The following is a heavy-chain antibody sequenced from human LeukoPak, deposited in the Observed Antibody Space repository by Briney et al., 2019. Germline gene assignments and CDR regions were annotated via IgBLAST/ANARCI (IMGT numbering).Heavy chain of an antibody. CDR2: VVVGSGNT. Sequence: GTSVKVSCKTSGFTFTRSAMQWVRQARGQGLEWIGWVVVGSGNTNYAQKFQERVTITRDMSTSTAYMEPSSLRSEDTAVYYCAAGRCTGGSCYHYYYYGMDVWGQGTTVTVSS. D-gene: IGHD2-15*01. CDR3: AAGRCTGGSCYHYYYYGMDV. CDR1: GFTFTRSA. J-gene: IGHJ6*02. V-gene: IGHV1-58*02.